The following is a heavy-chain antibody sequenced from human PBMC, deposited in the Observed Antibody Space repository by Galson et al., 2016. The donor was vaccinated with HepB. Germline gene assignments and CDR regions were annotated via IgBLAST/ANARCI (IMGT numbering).Heavy chain of an antibody. J-gene: IGHJ3*02. D-gene: IGHD3-3*01. Sequence: SLRLSCAASGFSFSSYGMNWVRQAPGKGLEWVSSISSSSRYIYYADPLKGRFTISRDNAKNSLYLQMNSLRAEDTAVYYSARGHYDFWSGPSRRAFDIWGQGTMVTVSS. CDR1: GFSFSSYG. CDR2: ISSSSRYI. V-gene: IGHV3-21*01. CDR3: ARGHYDFWSGPSRRAFDI.